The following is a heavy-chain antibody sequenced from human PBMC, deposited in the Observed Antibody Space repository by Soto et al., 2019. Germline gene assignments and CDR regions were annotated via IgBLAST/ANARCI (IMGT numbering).Heavy chain of an antibody. D-gene: IGHD3-22*01. V-gene: IGHV6-1*01. J-gene: IGHJ6*02. CDR2: TYYRSKWYN. CDR3: ARDFIDDSSGYYLLGYYYYGMDV. Sequence: SQTLSLTCAISGDSVSSNSVAWDWSRQSPSRGLEWLGRTYYRSKWYNDYAVSVKSRITINPDTSKNQFSLQLNSVTPEDTAVYYCARDFIDDSSGYYLLGYYYYGMDVWGQGTTVTVSS. CDR1: GDSVSSNSVA.